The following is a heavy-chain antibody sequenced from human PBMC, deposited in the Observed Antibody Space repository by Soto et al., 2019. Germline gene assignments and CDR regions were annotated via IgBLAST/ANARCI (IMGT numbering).Heavy chain of an antibody. CDR3: TTDGSGVVVPAARPASNYYYGMDV. CDR1: GFTFSNAW. CDR2: IKSKTDGGTT. Sequence: GGSLRLSCAASGFTFSNAWMNWVRQAPGKGLEWVGRIKSKTDGGTTDYAAPVKGRFTISREDSKNTLYLQMNSLKTEDTAVYYCTTDGSGVVVPAARPASNYYYGMDVWGQGTTVTVSS. J-gene: IGHJ6*02. V-gene: IGHV3-15*07. D-gene: IGHD2-2*01.